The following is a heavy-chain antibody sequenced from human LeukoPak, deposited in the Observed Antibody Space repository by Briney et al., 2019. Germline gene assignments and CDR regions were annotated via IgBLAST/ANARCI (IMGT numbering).Heavy chain of an antibody. CDR1: GYTFTGYY. D-gene: IGHD3-22*01. J-gene: IGHJ4*02. V-gene: IGHV1-2*02. CDR3: ARAYYYDSIGYYFDY. CDR2: IHPNSGDT. Sequence: ASVKVSCKASGYTFTGYYMHWVRLAPGQGLEWTGWIHPNSGDTNSAQSFQGRVTMTRDTSISTAYMELGRLKSDDTAVYYCARAYYYDSIGYYFDYWGQGTLVTVSS.